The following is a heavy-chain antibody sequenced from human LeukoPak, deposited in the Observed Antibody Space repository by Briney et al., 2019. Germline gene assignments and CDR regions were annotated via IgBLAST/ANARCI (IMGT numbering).Heavy chain of an antibody. CDR2: IYYSGST. D-gene: IGHD2-15*01. J-gene: IGHJ5*02. CDR3: ARNRRHCSGGSCTARFDP. Sequence: SETLSLTCTVSGGSISSYYWSWIRQPPGKGLEWIGYIYYSGSTNYNPSLKSRVSISLDTSKNQFSLKLSSVTAADTAVYYCARNRRHCSGGSCTARFDPWGQGTLVTVSS. V-gene: IGHV4-59*08. CDR1: GGSISSYY.